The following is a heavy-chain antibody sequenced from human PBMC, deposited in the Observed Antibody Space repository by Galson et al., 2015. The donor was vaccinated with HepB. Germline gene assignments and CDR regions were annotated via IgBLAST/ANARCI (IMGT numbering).Heavy chain of an antibody. CDR1: GFTFSSHY. Sequence: SLRLSCAASGFTFSSHYMHWVRQAPGEGLGWVAVIWYDGSQRYYTDSVRGRFTISRDNSMNTLYLEMNSLRPEDTAVYYCTRSDSSSWCRFDIWGQGTLVTVSS. D-gene: IGHD6-13*01. V-gene: IGHV3-30*04. CDR3: TRSDSSSWCRFDI. J-gene: IGHJ4*02. CDR2: IWYDGSQR.